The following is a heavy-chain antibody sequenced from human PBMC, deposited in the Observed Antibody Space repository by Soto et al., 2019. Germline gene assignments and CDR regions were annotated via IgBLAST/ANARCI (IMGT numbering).Heavy chain of an antibody. D-gene: IGHD1-1*01. V-gene: IGHV4-4*07. CDR1: GASISCFY. CDR2: IYATGTT. CDR3: VRDGTKTLRDWFDP. Sequence: SETLSLTCTVSGASISCFYWSWIRKSAGKGLEWIGRIYATGTTDYNPSLKSRVMMSVDTSKKQFSLKLRSVTAADTAVYYCVRDGTKTLRDWFDPWGQGISVTVS. J-gene: IGHJ5*02.